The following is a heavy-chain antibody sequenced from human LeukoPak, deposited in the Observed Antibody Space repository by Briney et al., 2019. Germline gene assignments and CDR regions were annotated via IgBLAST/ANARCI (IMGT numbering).Heavy chain of an antibody. CDR3: ARGPMVRGVIGCYYYYMDV. CDR2: IRQDGSGK. V-gene: IGHV3-7*01. Sequence: GGSLRLSCAASGFTFSSYYMSWVRQAPGKGLEWVANIRQDGSGKFYADSVKGRFTISRDNAKNSLYLQMNSLRAEDTAVYYCARGPMVRGVIGCYYYYMDVWGKGTTVTISS. CDR1: GFTFSSYY. D-gene: IGHD3-10*01. J-gene: IGHJ6*03.